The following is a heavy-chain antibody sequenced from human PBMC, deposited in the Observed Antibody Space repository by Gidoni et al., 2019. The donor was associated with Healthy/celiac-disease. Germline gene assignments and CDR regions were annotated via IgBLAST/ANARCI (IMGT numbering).Heavy chain of an antibody. CDR2: IRYDGSNK. Sequence: QVQLVQSRAEVKKPGASVKVSCKVSGYTLTELSMHWVRQAPGKGLEWVAFIRYDGSNKYYADSVKGRFTISRDNSKNTLYLQMNSLRAEDTAVYYCAKDSYSSSWNGYFDYWGQGTLVTVSS. D-gene: IGHD6-13*01. CDR1: GYTLTELS. V-gene: IGHV3-30*02. CDR3: AKDSYSSSWNGYFDY. J-gene: IGHJ4*02.